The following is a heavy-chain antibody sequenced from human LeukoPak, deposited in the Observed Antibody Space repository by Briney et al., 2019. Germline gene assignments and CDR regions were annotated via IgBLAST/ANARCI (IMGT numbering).Heavy chain of an antibody. J-gene: IGHJ4*02. CDR2: IYYSGST. Sequence: SETLSLTCTVSGGSISSSSYYWGWIRQPPGKGLEWIGSIYYSGSTYYNPSLKSRVTISVDTSKNQFSLKLSSVTAADTAVYYCARDLGGHRTYYYDSSGYSYWGQGTLVTVSS. D-gene: IGHD3-22*01. CDR1: GGSISSSSYY. CDR3: ARDLGGHRTYYYDSSGYSY. V-gene: IGHV4-39*07.